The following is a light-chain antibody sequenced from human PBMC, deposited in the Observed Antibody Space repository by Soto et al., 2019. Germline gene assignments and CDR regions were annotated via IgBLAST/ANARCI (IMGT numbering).Light chain of an antibody. CDR1: QDIRNF. J-gene: IGKJ3*01. CDR3: KKYSSVPV. CDR2: AAS. V-gene: IGKV1-27*01. Sequence: DIQMTQSPPSLSASVGDRVTITCRASQDIRNFVAWYQQKPWKAPKLLIYAASTLQSGVPPRFSGSGSGTDFTLTINSLQPEDVATYSCKKYSSVPVFGPGTKVEIK.